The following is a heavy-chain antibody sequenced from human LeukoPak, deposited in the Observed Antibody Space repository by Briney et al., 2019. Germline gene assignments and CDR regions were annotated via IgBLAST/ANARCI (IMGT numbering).Heavy chain of an antibody. CDR2: ISGSGGST. V-gene: IGHV3-23*01. CDR1: GFTFSSYA. Sequence: PGGSLRLSCAASGFTFSSYAMSWVRQAPGKGLEWVSAISGSGGSTYYADSVEGRFTISRDNSKNTLYLQMNSLRAEDTAVYYCAKDRIGQYCGGDCYSRSSYWGQGTLVTVSS. J-gene: IGHJ4*02. D-gene: IGHD2-21*02. CDR3: AKDRIGQYCGGDCYSRSSY.